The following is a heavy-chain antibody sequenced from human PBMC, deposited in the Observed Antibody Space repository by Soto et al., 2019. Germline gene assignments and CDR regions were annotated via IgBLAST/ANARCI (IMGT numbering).Heavy chain of an antibody. CDR3: ARGRLLYDGSGIDY. Sequence: QVQLVQSGAEVKKPGASVKVSCKASGYTFTGYYMHWVRQAPGQGLEWMGWINLNSGGTNYAQKFQGRAPRTRDTSISTAYMERSRLGSDETAVYYCARGRLLYDGSGIDYWGQGTLVTVSS. V-gene: IGHV1-2*02. CDR1: GYTFTGYY. CDR2: INLNSGGT. J-gene: IGHJ4*02. D-gene: IGHD3-22*01.